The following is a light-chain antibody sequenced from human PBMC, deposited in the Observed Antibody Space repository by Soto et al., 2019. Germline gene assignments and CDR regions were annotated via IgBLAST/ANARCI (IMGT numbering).Light chain of an antibody. CDR3: SSYTSSSTRV. CDR1: SSDVGGYNY. V-gene: IGLV2-14*01. Sequence: QSVLTQPASVSGSPGQSITISCTGTSSDVGGYNYVSWYQQHPGKAPKLMIYDVSNRPSGVSNRFYGSKSVNTATLTISGLQAEDEADYYCSSYTSSSTRVFGTGTKVTVL. CDR2: DVS. J-gene: IGLJ1*01.